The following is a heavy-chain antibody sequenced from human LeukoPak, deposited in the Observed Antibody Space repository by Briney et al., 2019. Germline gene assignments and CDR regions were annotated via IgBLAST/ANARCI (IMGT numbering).Heavy chain of an antibody. J-gene: IGHJ4*02. CDR2: IYPGDSDT. CDR1: GYSFTSYW. V-gene: IGHV5-51*01. Sequence: GESLKISCKGFGYSFTSYWIGWGRQMPGKGLEWMGIIYPGDSDTRNSTSFKGQVTISADKSISTAYLQWSSLKASDTAMYYCARHNSNYPHEAYFDYWGQGTLVTVSS. CDR3: ARHNSNYPHEAYFDY. D-gene: IGHD4-11*01.